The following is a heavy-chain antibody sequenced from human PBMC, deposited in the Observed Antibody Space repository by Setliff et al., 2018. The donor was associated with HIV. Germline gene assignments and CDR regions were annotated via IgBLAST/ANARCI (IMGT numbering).Heavy chain of an antibody. J-gene: IGHJ4*02. CDR3: AKNYFDTSGWSAVDY. V-gene: IGHV1-2*02. CDR1: GYTFTGYY. D-gene: IGHD3-22*01. Sequence: ASVKVSCKAFGYTFTGYYMHWVRQAPGQGLEWMGWINPNTGRTHYAPNFQGRVTMTRDTSITTAYMELSRLRSDDTAVYYCAKNYFDTSGWSAVDYWGQGSLVTVSS. CDR2: INPNTGRT.